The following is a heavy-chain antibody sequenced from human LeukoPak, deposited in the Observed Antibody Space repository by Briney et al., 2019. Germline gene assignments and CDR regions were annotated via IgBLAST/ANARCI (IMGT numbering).Heavy chain of an antibody. D-gene: IGHD6-19*01. CDR2: IYYSGST. V-gene: IGHV4-61*08. Sequence: SETLSLTCTVSGGSISSGGYYWSWIRQHPGKGLEWIGYIYYSGSTNYNPSLKSRVTISVDTSKNQFSLKLSSVTAADTAVYYCARRAGDAFDIWGQGTMVTVSS. CDR3: ARRAGDAFDI. CDR1: GGSISSGGYY. J-gene: IGHJ3*02.